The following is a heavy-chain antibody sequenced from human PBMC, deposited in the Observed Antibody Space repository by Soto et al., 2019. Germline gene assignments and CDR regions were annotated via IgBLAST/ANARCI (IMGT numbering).Heavy chain of an antibody. J-gene: IGHJ6*02. CDR1: GYSFTSYW. D-gene: IGHD3-16*01. Sequence: HGESLKISCKGSGYSFTSYWISWVRQMPGKGLEWMGRIDPSDSYTNYSPSFQGHVTISADKSISTAYLQWSSLKASDTAMYYCARHDADYATYGMDVWGQGTTVTVSS. V-gene: IGHV5-10-1*01. CDR2: IDPSDSYT. CDR3: ARHDADYATYGMDV.